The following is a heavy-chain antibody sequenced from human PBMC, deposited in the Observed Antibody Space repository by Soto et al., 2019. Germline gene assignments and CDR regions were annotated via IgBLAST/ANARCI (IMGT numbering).Heavy chain of an antibody. J-gene: IGHJ4*02. Sequence: KPSETLSLTCDVSGESFSGYYWSWIRQPPGKGLEWIGQIFHGGGTNYSPSLKSRVTISVGTSKNQFSLELTSVTAADTAVYYCARPHYDSNTFYSFFDYWGQGTLVTVSS. CDR3: ARPHYDSNTFYSFFDY. D-gene: IGHD3-22*01. CDR2: IFHGGGT. CDR1: GESFSGYY. V-gene: IGHV4-34*12.